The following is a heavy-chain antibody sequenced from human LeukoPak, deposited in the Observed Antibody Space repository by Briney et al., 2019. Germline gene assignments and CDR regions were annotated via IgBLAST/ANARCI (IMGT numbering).Heavy chain of an antibody. CDR1: GFTFSSYA. CDR3: AKMGIYDILTGTEPYFDY. CDR2: ISGSGGST. J-gene: IGHJ4*02. D-gene: IGHD3-9*01. V-gene: IGHV3-23*01. Sequence: PGGSLRLSCAASGFTFSSYAMSWVRQAPGKGLEWVSAISGSGGSTYYADSVQGRFTISRDNSKNTLYLQMNSLRAEDTAVYYCAKMGIYDILTGTEPYFDYWGQGTLVTVSS.